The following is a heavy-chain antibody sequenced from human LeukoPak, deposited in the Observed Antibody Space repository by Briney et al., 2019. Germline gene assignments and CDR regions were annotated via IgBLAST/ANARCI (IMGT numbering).Heavy chain of an antibody. CDR1: GFTFRSYW. D-gene: IGHD1-14*01. CDR2: IKSDGSST. J-gene: IGHJ4*02. CDR3: ARDAAGLDY. V-gene: IGHV3-74*01. Sequence: GGPLRLSCAASGFTFRSYWMHWVRQAPGKGLVWVSRIKSDGSSTTYADSVKGRFTISRDNAKNTLYLQMNSLRGEDTGVYYCARDAAGLDYWGQGTLVTVSS.